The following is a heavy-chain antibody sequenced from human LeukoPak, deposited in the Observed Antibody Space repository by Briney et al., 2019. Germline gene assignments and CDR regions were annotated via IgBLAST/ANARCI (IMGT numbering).Heavy chain of an antibody. J-gene: IGHJ4*02. CDR3: ARGALEMATITSPYYFDY. CDR2: ISSSGSTI. V-gene: IGHV3-48*03. CDR1: GFTFSSYE. Sequence: GGSLRLSCAASGFTFSSYEMNWVRQAPGKGLEWVSYISSSGSTIYYADSVKGRFTISRDNAKNSLYLQMNSLRAEDTAVYYCARGALEMATITSPYYFDYWGQGTLVTVPS. D-gene: IGHD5-24*01.